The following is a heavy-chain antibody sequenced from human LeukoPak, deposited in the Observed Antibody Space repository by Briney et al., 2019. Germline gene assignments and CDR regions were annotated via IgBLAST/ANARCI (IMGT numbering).Heavy chain of an antibody. Sequence: SETLSLTCAVYGASFSGYYWSWIRQPPGKGLEWIGEINHSGSTNYNPSLKSRVTISVDTSKNQFSLKLSSVTAADTAVYYCASNKTPEGFDYWGQGTLVTVSS. CDR3: ASNKTPEGFDY. V-gene: IGHV4-34*01. CDR1: GASFSGYY. J-gene: IGHJ4*02. CDR2: INHSGST.